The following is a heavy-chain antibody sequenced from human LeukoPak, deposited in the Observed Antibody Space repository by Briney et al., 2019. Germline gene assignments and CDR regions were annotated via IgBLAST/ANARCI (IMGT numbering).Heavy chain of an antibody. CDR2: ISGSGGST. V-gene: IGHV3-23*01. CDR1: GFTFSSYA. J-gene: IGHJ4*02. CDR3: AKGAGARGVY. D-gene: IGHD3-10*01. Sequence: GGSLRLSCAASGFTFSSYAMSWVRQAPGKGLEWVSAISGSGGSTYYADSVKGRFTISRDNAKNSLYLQMNSLRAEDTTVYYCAKGAGARGVYWGQGTLVTVSS.